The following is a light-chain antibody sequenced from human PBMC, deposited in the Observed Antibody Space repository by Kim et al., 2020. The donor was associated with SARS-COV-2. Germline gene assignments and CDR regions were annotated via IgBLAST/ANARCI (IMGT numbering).Light chain of an antibody. Sequence: QSALTQPASVSGSPGQSITISCTGTSSDVGGYKYVSWYQQHPGKDPKLMIYDVSNRPSGVSNRFSRSKSGNTASLTIPGLQAEDEADYYCSSYTSSTTRVFGGGTQLTVL. J-gene: IGLJ3*02. CDR2: DVS. CDR3: SSYTSSTTRV. CDR1: SSDVGGYKY. V-gene: IGLV2-14*03.